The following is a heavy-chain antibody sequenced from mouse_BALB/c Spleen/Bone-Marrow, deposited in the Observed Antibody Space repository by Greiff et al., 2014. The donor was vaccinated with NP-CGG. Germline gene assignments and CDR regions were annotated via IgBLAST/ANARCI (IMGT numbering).Heavy chain of an antibody. CDR1: GYTFTSYW. Sequence: EVKLQESGTVLARPGASVKMSCKASGYTFTSYWMHWVKQRPGQGLEWIGAIYPGNSDTSYSQKFKGKAKLTAVTSTSTAYMELSSLTNEDSAVYYCTRYYYRFSAWFAYWGQGTLVTVSA. V-gene: IGHV1-5*01. D-gene: IGHD2-14*01. CDR2: IYPGNSDT. CDR3: TRYYYRFSAWFAY. J-gene: IGHJ3*01.